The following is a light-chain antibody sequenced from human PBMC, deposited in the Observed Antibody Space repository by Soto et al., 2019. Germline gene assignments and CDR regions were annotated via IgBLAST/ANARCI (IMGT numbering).Light chain of an antibody. CDR3: QQDNNWPFS. CDR1: QGVTTN. J-gene: IGKJ5*01. Sequence: VVSKTPSSLSVSPGERVTLSCRAGQGVTTNFAWYQQKSGQSPRLLIYDVSTRATGVPARFSGTVSETDFTLAICVLQAEDPAVYFIQQDNNWPFSIGQGTRLEIK. V-gene: IGKV3-15*01. CDR2: DVS.